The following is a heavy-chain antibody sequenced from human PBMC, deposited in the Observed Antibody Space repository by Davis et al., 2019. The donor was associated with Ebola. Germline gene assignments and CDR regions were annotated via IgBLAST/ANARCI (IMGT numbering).Heavy chain of an antibody. D-gene: IGHD2-15*01. J-gene: IGHJ6*02. V-gene: IGHV1-8*01. Sequence: ASVKVSCKASGYTFTSYDINWVRQATGQGLEWMGWMNPNSGNTGYAQKFQGRVTMTRNTSISTAYMELSSLRSEDTAVYYCARDTGLILSPYYGMDVWGQGTTVTVSS. CDR2: MNPNSGNT. CDR3: ARDTGLILSPYYGMDV. CDR1: GYTFTSYD.